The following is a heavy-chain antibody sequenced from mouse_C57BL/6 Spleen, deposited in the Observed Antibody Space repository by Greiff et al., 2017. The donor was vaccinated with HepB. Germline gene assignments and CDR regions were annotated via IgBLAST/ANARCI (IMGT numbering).Heavy chain of an antibody. J-gene: IGHJ2*01. CDR1: GYTFTSYW. CDR3: ARRGGAQAFFDY. CDR2: IDPSDSYT. V-gene: IGHV1-50*01. D-gene: IGHD3-2*02. Sequence: VQLQQSGAELVKPGASVKLSCKASGYTFTSYWMQWVKQRPGQGLEWIGEIDPSDSYTNYNQKFKGKATLTVDTASSTAYMQLSSLTSEDSAVYYWARRGGAQAFFDYWGQGTTLTVSS.